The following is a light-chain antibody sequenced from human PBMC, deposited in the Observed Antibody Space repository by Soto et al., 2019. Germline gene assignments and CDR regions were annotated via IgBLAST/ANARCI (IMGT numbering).Light chain of an antibody. CDR1: QSISNY. CDR3: QQSYGTPLT. J-gene: IGKJ4*01. CDR2: AAS. Sequence: DMEKTQSPSSLSASVGDRVTITCRASQSISNYLNWYQHKPGKVPKLLIYAASSLQSGVPTRFSGSGSGTDFTLTINSLQPEDFATYYCQQSYGTPLTFGGGTKIEIK. V-gene: IGKV1-39*01.